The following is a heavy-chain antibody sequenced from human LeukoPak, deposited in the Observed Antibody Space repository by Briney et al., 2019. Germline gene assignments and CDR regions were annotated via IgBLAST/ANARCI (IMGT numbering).Heavy chain of an antibody. J-gene: IGHJ4*02. D-gene: IGHD2-2*01. CDR3: AKDTKDIVVVPAASRPGALDY. V-gene: IGHV3-30*02. Sequence: GGSLRLSCAASGFTFSSYGMHWVRQAPGKGLEWVAFIRYDGSNKYYADSVKGRFTISRDNTKNTLYLQMNSVRAEDTAVYYCAKDTKDIVVVPAASRPGALDYWGQGTLVTVSS. CDR2: IRYDGSNK. CDR1: GFTFSSYG.